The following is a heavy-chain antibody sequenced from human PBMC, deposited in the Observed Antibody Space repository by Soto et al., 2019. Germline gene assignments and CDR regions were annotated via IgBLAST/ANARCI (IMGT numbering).Heavy chain of an antibody. CDR3: ARDRGDYDFWSGYYTTGVDY. CDR2: ISGSGGST. D-gene: IGHD3-3*01. Sequence: VQLLESGGGLVQPGGSLRLSCAASGFTFSSYAMSWVRQAPGKGLEWVSAISGSGGSTYYADSVKGRFTISRDNSKNTLYLQMNSLRAEDTAVYYCARDRGDYDFWSGYYTTGVDYWGQGTLVTVSS. CDR1: GFTFSSYA. J-gene: IGHJ4*02. V-gene: IGHV3-23*01.